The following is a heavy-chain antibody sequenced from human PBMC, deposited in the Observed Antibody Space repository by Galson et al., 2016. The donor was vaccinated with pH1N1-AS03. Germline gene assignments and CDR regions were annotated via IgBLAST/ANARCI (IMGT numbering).Heavy chain of an antibody. V-gene: IGHV4-39*01. CDR1: GDSISSGSLY. CDR2: IYYSGGST. CDR3: ARRRGELLGYHWFDP. J-gene: IGHJ5*02. D-gene: IGHD1-7*01. Sequence: LSLTCPVSGDSISSGSLYWGWIRQPPGKGLEWIGSIYYSGGSTYSNPSLKGRLSMSVDTSRNQFSLRLISVTAADTAVYYCARRRGELLGYHWFDPWGQGTLVTVSS.